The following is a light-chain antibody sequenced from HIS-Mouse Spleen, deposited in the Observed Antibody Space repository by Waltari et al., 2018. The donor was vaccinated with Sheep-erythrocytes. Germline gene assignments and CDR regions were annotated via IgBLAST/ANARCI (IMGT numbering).Light chain of an antibody. CDR1: SSDLGGQKY. CDR3: CSYAGSYNHV. J-gene: IGLJ1*01. V-gene: IGLV2-11*01. Sequence: QSPLTQPRSVSGSPGQSVTIPRTGTSSDLGGQKYVSSYQQHPGKAPKLLIYDVSKRPSGVPDRFSGSKSGNTASLTISGLQAEDEADYYCCSYAGSYNHVFATGTKVTGL. CDR2: DVS.